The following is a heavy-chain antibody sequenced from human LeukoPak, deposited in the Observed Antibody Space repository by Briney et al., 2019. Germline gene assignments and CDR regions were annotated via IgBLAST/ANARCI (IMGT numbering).Heavy chain of an antibody. D-gene: IGHD5-12*01. CDR2: IYYSGST. CDR1: GGSISSSSYY. Sequence: PSETLSLTCTVSGGSISSSSYYWGWIRQPPGKGLEWIGSIYYSGSTYYNPSLKSRVTISVDTSKNQFSLKLSSVTAADTAVYYCARIYSGYGSPFDYWGQGTLVTVSS. J-gene: IGHJ4*02. CDR3: ARIYSGYGSPFDY. V-gene: IGHV4-39*07.